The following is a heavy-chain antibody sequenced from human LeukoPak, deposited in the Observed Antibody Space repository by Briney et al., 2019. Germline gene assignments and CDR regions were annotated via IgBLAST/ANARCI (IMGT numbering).Heavy chain of an antibody. CDR2: MNQLGNEK. Sequence: PGGSLRLSCAASGFSFSSYWMGWVRQAPGKGLEWVAYMNQLGNEKNYLDSVKGGFTISRDNAKNSLYLQMTSLRAEDTAVYYCARGTYYYEFWGQGTLVTVSS. J-gene: IGHJ4*02. D-gene: IGHD3-16*01. CDR1: GFSFSSYW. V-gene: IGHV3-7*04. CDR3: ARGTYYYEF.